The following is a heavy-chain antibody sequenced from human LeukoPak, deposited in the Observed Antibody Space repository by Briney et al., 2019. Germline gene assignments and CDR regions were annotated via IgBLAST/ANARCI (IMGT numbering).Heavy chain of an antibody. J-gene: IGHJ4*02. D-gene: IGHD3-22*01. CDR3: AKDIHYDSSGYNYKGFFDS. Sequence: GGSLRLSCAASGFTFNSYAMIWGRQAPGEGLGWALTISVSGGSRYYADSVKGRFTISRDNSKNTLYLQMNSLRVHDTAVYYCAKDIHYDSSGYNYKGFFDSWGQGALVTVSS. CDR2: ISVSGGSR. CDR1: GFTFNSYA. V-gene: IGHV3-23*01.